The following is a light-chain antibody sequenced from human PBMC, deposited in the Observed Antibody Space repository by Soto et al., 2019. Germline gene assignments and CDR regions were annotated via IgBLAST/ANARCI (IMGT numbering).Light chain of an antibody. CDR2: GAS. CDR3: QQYNNWPLT. J-gene: IGKJ4*01. CDR1: QSVSSS. Sequence: EIVMTQSPATLSVSPGERATLSCRASQSVSSSLAWYQQKPGQAPRLLIYGASTRATGIPARFSGSGSGTEFTLTISSPQSEDFAVYYCQQYNNWPLTSGGGTKVDIK. V-gene: IGKV3D-15*01.